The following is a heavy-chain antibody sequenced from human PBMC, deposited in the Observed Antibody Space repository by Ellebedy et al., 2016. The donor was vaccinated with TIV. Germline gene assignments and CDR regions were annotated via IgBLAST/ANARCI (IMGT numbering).Heavy chain of an antibody. J-gene: IGHJ2*01. CDR2: ISGSSTYI. D-gene: IGHD4-17*01. Sequence: GESLKISCAASGFTFSSYGMHWVRQAPGKGLEWVSSISGSSTYIYYADSVKGRFAISRDNAKNSLYLQMNSLRAEDTAVYYCARKVPAPTTVPPNWYFDLWGRGTLVTVSS. CDR1: GFTFSSYG. CDR3: ARKVPAPTTVPPNWYFDL. V-gene: IGHV3-21*01.